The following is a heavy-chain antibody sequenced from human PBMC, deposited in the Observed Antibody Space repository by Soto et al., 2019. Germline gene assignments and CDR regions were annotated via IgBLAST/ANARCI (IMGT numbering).Heavy chain of an antibody. Sequence: LEKQSLTSTVSGGSISSSSYYWGWIQQNPGKGLEWIGSIYYSGSTYYNPSLKSRVTISVDTSKNQFSLKLSSVTAADTAVYYCARLVYFINVLFPTIYYYYYYYMDVWGKGSTVTVSS. CDR2: IYYSGST. CDR3: ARLVYFINVLFPTIYYYYYYYMDV. J-gene: IGHJ6*03. CDR1: GGSISSSSYY. V-gene: IGHV4-39*01. D-gene: IGHD2-8*01.